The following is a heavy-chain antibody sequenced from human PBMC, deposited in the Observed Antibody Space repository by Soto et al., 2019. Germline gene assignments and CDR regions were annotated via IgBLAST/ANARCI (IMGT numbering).Heavy chain of an antibody. D-gene: IGHD2-2*01. J-gene: IGHJ5*02. CDR3: VGGVVPAAINHNWFHP. CDR2: IIPIFGTA. CDR1: GGTFSSYA. V-gene: IGHV1-69*06. Sequence: ASVKVSCKASGGTFSSYAISWVRQAPGQGLEWMGGIIPIFGTANYAQKFQGRLTITEDKSTSTAYMELSSLRSEDTAVYYCVGGVVPAAINHNWFHPWGQGTLVTVSS.